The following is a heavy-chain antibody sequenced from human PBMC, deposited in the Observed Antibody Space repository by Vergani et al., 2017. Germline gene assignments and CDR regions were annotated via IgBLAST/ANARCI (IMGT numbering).Heavy chain of an antibody. CDR2: VISKKDGGRA. J-gene: IGHJ4*02. CDR1: GLTFNDAW. Sequence: EVQLVESGGGLLKPGDHVRLSCAVSGLTFNDAWMTWVRQAPGKGLEWLGRVISKKDGGRADYSPHVKGTITISRDESKSTIYLDMNSLRIEDTATYYCSTCSVGASFSWGPETRVTVSS. D-gene: IGHD6-19*01. CDR3: STCSVGASFS. V-gene: IGHV3-15*01.